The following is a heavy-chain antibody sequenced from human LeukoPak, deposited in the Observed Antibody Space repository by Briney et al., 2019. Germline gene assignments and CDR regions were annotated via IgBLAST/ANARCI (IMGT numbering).Heavy chain of an antibody. D-gene: IGHD3-10*01. J-gene: IGHJ3*02. Sequence: PGGSLRLSCAASGFTFSSYAMSWVRQAPGKGLEWVSAISGSGGSTYYADSVKGRFTISRDNSKNTLYLQMNSLRAEDTAVYYCARARGGEWFGELLAAFDIWGQGTMVTVSS. CDR3: ARARGGEWFGELLAAFDI. V-gene: IGHV3-23*01. CDR1: GFTFSSYA. CDR2: ISGSGGST.